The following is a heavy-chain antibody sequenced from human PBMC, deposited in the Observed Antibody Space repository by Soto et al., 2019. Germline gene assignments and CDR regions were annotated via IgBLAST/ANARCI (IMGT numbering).Heavy chain of an antibody. CDR3: ARPYVEVAVNDAFDI. V-gene: IGHV3-23*01. Sequence: EVQLLESGGGLVQPGGSLRLSCAASGFTFSTYALTWVRQAPGKGLEWVSSIGTLADTTYYVDSVKGRFSISRDNSKNTVYLQMSSLSAEDTAVYYCARPYVEVAVNDAFDIWGRGTMVTVSS. CDR1: GFTFSTYA. J-gene: IGHJ3*02. CDR2: IGTLADTT. D-gene: IGHD3-16*01.